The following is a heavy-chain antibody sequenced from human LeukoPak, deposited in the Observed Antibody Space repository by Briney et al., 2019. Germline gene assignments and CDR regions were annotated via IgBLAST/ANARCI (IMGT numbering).Heavy chain of an antibody. V-gene: IGHV4-4*07. CDR3: ARAKGYSNYYWFDP. CDR1: GGSISSYY. Sequence: SETLSLICTVSGGSISSYYWSWIRQPAGKGLEWIGRIYTSGSTNYNPSLKSRVTISADKSKNQFSLKLSSVTAADTAVYYCARAKGYSNYYWFDPWGQGTLVTVSS. CDR2: IYTSGST. J-gene: IGHJ5*02. D-gene: IGHD4-11*01.